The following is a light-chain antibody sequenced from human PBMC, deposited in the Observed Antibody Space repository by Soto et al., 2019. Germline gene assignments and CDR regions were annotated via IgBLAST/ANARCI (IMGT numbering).Light chain of an antibody. CDR2: GAS. V-gene: IGKV3-15*01. CDR1: QSVSSN. J-gene: IGKJ1*01. CDR3: QERSHWT. Sequence: EIVMTQSPATLSVSPWERATLSCRASQSVSSNLAWYQQKPGQAPRLLIYGASTRATGIPARFSGSGSGTEFTLTISSLEPEDFAVYYCQERSHWTFGRGTKVDIK.